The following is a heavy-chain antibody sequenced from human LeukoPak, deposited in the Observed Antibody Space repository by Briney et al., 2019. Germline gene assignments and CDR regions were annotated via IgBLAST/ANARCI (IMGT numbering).Heavy chain of an antibody. CDR1: GGSISSGSYY. V-gene: IGHV4-61*02. Sequence: SQTLSLTFTVSGGSISSGSYYWSWIRQPAGKGLEWIGRIYTSGSTNYNPSLKSRVTISVDTSKNQFSLKLSSVTAADTAVYYCARDGQDSSGGSCYTFDPWGQGTLVTVSS. D-gene: IGHD2-15*01. J-gene: IGHJ5*02. CDR2: IYTSGST. CDR3: ARDGQDSSGGSCYTFDP.